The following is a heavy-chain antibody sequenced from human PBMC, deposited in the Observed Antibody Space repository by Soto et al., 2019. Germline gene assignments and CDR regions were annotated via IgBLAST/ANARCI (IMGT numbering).Heavy chain of an antibody. J-gene: IGHJ4*02. CDR3: ARDPPINYYDSSGYYPGFDY. D-gene: IGHD3-22*01. CDR2: ISSSSSTI. Sequence: PGGSLRLSCAASGFTFSSYSMNWVRQAPGKGLEWVSYISSSSSTIYYADSVKGRFTISRDNAKNSLYLQMNSLRDEDTAVYYCARDPPINYYDSSGYYPGFDYWGQGTLVTVSS. CDR1: GFTFSSYS. V-gene: IGHV3-48*02.